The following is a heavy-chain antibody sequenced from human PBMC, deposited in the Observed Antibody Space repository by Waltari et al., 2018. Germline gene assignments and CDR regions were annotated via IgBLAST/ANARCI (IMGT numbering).Heavy chain of an antibody. CDR3: ARGITMVRGIVLTTLDY. J-gene: IGHJ4*02. Sequence: EVQLVESGGCLVQPGGSLRLSCAASGFTFSSYEMNWVRQAPGKVLEWLSFISSGATMIYYKDSVQGRFTISRDNAKNSLYLEMSSLRAEDTAIYYCARGITMVRGIVLTTLDYWGQGTLVTVSS. D-gene: IGHD3-10*01. CDR1: GFTFSSYE. V-gene: IGHV3-48*03. CDR2: ISSGATMI.